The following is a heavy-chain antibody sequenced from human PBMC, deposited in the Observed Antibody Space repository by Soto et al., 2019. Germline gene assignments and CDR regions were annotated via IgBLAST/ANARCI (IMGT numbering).Heavy chain of an antibody. V-gene: IGHV1-18*01. D-gene: IGHD2-8*01. CDR2: ISGYNGDT. CDR1: DYTFTRYG. CDR3: AKNGQPPYYYYGLDV. Sequence: GASVEVSCKASDYTFTRYGISWVRQAPGQGLEWMGWISGYNGDTNYAQKFQGRVSMTIDTSTTTAYMELRSLRSDDTAVYYCAKNGQPPYYYYGLDVWGQGTKVTVSS. J-gene: IGHJ6*02.